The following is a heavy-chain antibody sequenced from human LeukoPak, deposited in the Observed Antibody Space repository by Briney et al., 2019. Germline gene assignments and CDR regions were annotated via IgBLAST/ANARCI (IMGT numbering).Heavy chain of an antibody. J-gene: IGHJ5*02. V-gene: IGHV3-23*01. CDR2: ISGSGSHT. Sequence: GGSLRLSCAASGFSFGSYAMGWTRQAPGQGLEWVSAISGSGSHTNYAESVKGRFTISRDNSKNTLYLQMHSLIAADTAVYYCGSGPVGTTVPWGQGTLVTVSS. D-gene: IGHD1-1*01. CDR3: GSGPVGTTVP. CDR1: GFSFGSYA.